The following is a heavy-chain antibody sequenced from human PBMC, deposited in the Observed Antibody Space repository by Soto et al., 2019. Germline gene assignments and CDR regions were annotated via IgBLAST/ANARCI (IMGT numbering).Heavy chain of an antibody. CDR2: IYHSGST. D-gene: IGHD3-22*01. CDR3: ATTMTQPLTFDY. V-gene: IGHV4-4*02. CDR1: GGSISSSNW. J-gene: IGHJ4*02. Sequence: PSETLSLTCTVSGGSISSSNWWSWVRQPPGKGLEWIGEIYHSGSTNYNPSLKSRVTISVDKSKNQFSLKLSSVTAADTAVYYCATTMTQPLTFDYWGQGTLVTVSS.